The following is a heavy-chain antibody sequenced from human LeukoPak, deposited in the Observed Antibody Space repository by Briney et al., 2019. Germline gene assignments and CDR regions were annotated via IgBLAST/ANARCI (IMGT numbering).Heavy chain of an antibody. CDR3: AKDMYYDFWSGYYTGNNYYYGMDV. CDR1: GFTFDDYA. D-gene: IGHD3-3*01. J-gene: IGHJ6*02. V-gene: IGHV3-9*01. CDR2: ISWNSGSI. Sequence: PGRSLRLSCAASGFTFDDYAMHWVRQAPGKGLEWVSGISWNSGSIGYADSVKGRFTISRDNAKNSLYLQMNSLRAEDTALYYCAKDMYYDFWSGYYTGNNYYYGMDVWGQGTTATVSS.